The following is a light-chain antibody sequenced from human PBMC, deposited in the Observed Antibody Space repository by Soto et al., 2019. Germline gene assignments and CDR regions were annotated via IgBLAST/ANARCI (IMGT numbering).Light chain of an antibody. CDR2: AAS. CDR1: QSISNH. CDR3: PQRKDFPIT. V-gene: IGKV1-39*01. Sequence: QVSKWPVAVTASAHDRVIITCRASQSISNHLNWYQQKPGKAPKLLIFAASSLQSGVPSRFSGSGSGSDFTLAISRLEAEDFATYYCPQRKDFPITFGQGTRLEVK. J-gene: IGKJ5*01.